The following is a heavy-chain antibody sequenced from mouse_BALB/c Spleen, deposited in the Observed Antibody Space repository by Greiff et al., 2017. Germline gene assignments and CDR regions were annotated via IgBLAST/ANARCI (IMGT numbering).Heavy chain of an antibody. D-gene: IGHD1-3*01. J-gene: IGHJ2*01. CDR2: INPSNGGT. CDR3: TRSAGTKWLVFDY. V-gene: IGHV1S81*02. Sequence: QVQLQQPGAELVKPGASVKLSCKASGYTFTSYYMYWVKQRPGQGLEWIGGINPSNGGTNFNEKFKSKATLTVDKSSSTAYMQLSSLTSEDSAVYYCTRSAGTKWLVFDYWGQGTTLTVSS. CDR1: GYTFTSYY.